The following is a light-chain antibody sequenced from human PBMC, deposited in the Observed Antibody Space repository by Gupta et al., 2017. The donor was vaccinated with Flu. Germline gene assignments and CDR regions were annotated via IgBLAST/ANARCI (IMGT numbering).Light chain of an antibody. J-gene: IGLJ1*01. V-gene: IGLV2-14*01. CDR3: SSYTSSSSPYV. Sequence: QSALTQPASVSGSPGQSITISCTGTSSDVGGYNFVSWYQQHPGIAPKLMIYTVSNRPSGVSDRFSGSKSGNTASLTISGLQGEDEADYYCSSYTSSSSPYVFGTGTKVTVL. CDR1: SSDVGGYNF. CDR2: TVS.